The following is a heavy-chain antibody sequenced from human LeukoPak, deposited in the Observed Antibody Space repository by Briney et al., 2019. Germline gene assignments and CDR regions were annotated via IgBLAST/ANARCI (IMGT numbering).Heavy chain of an antibody. D-gene: IGHD5-12*01. Sequence: GGSLRLSCAASGFTLSDHYMDWVRQAPGKGLEWVGRTRNKAKSYTTEYAASVKGRFTISRDDSKNSLYLQMNSLKIEDTAVYYCARSVDADIVTTTRKDAFDIWGQGTMVTVSS. CDR1: GFTLSDHY. CDR2: TRNKAKSYTT. CDR3: ARSVDADIVTTTRKDAFDI. V-gene: IGHV3-72*01. J-gene: IGHJ3*02.